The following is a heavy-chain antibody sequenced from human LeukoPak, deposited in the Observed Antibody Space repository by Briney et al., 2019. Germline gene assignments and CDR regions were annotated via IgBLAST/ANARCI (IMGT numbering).Heavy chain of an antibody. Sequence: GGSLRLSCAASGFTISSNYMSWVRQAPGKGLDWVSVIYSGGNTYYADSVKGRFTISRDNSKNTLYLQMNSLRAEDTAVYYCARDRVGATTNFDYWGQGTLVTVSS. J-gene: IGHJ4*02. V-gene: IGHV3-53*01. CDR3: ARDRVGATTNFDY. CDR1: GFTISSNY. CDR2: IYSGGNT. D-gene: IGHD1-26*01.